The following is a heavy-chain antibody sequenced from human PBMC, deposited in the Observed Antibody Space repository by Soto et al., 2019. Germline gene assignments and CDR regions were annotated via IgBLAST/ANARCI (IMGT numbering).Heavy chain of an antibody. CDR3: ARGVLRTFDY. J-gene: IGHJ4*02. Sequence: QVQLQELGPGLVKPSQTLSLTCTVSGGSIRSGGNSWSWIRQHSGKGLEWIGYIYYSGSTYYNPSLPSRLTISLDTSKNQFSLKLSSVTAADTAVYYCARGVLRTFDYWGQGTLVTVSS. CDR2: IYYSGST. V-gene: IGHV4-31*03. CDR1: GGSIRSGGNS.